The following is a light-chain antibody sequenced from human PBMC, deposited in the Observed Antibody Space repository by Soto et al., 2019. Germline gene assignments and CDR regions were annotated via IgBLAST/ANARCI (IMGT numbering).Light chain of an antibody. CDR2: DAS. Sequence: DIQMTQSPSTLSAYVGDRVTITFRASQSISSWLAWYQQKPGKAPKLLIYDASSLESGVPSRFSGSGSGTEFTLTISSLQPDDFATYYCQQYNTYPWTFGQGTKVDIK. V-gene: IGKV1-5*01. CDR1: QSISSW. J-gene: IGKJ1*01. CDR3: QQYNTYPWT.